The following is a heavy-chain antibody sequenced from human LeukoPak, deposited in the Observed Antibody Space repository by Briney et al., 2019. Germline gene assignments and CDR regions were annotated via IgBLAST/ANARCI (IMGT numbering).Heavy chain of an antibody. J-gene: IGHJ5*02. V-gene: IGHV4-34*09. Sequence: SETLSLTCTVYGGSFSGYYRSWIRQPPGKGLEWIAEINHSGSTNYNPSLKSRATISVDTSKNHFSLKLTSVTAADTAVYYCARGTGGAAAADFDPWGQGTLVTVSS. CDR3: ARGTGGAAAADFDP. CDR2: INHSGST. D-gene: IGHD6-13*01. CDR1: GGSFSGYY.